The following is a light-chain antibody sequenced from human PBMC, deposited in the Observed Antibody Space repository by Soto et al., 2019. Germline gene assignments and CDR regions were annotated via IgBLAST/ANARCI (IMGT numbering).Light chain of an antibody. J-gene: IGKJ3*01. CDR3: QQYDKWPPLFT. Sequence: EIVLTQSPATLSMSPGERATLSCMASHSVSSNLAWYRQIPGQPPRLLIYGASIRATGIPARFSGSGSGTEFTLTISSLQSEDFAVYYCQQYDKWPPLFTFGPGTRVDIK. V-gene: IGKV3-15*01. CDR2: GAS. CDR1: HSVSSN.